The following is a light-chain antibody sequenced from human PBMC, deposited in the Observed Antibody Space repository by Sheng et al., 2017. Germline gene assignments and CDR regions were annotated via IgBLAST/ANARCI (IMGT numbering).Light chain of an antibody. Sequence: IVLTQSPGTLSLSPGERATLSCRASQRVSSNYLAWYQQKPGQAPRLLIYDASKRATGIPDRFSGSGSGTDFTLTISRLEPEDFAVYFCHQYATSLLTFGGGTKVEIK. J-gene: IGKJ4*01. CDR2: DAS. V-gene: IGKV3-20*01. CDR3: HQYATSLLT. CDR1: QRVSSNY.